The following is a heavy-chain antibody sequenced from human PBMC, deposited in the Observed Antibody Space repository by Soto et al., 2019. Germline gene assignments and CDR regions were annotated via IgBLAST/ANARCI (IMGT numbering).Heavy chain of an antibody. D-gene: IGHD4-4*01. CDR2: ISYDGSNK. V-gene: IGHV3-30*18. Sequence: GGSLRLSCAASGFTFSSYGMHWVRQAPGKGLEWVAVISYDGSNKYYADSVKGRFTISRDNSKNTLYLQMNSLRAEDTAVYYCAKDADYSNYGRSYYYYYYGMDVWGQGTTVTVSS. J-gene: IGHJ6*02. CDR1: GFTFSSYG. CDR3: AKDADYSNYGRSYYYYYYGMDV.